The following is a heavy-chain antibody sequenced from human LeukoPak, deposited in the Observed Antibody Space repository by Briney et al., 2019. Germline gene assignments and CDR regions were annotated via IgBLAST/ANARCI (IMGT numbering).Heavy chain of an antibody. Sequence: SGTLSLTCAVSGGSISSSNWWTWVRQPPGKGLEWIGNIYYSGSTYYNPSLKSRVTISLDTSKNQFSLKLSSVTAADTAVYYCARDTVDSSGWYGGSDWGQGTLVTVSS. CDR1: GGSISSSNW. CDR3: ARDTVDSSGWYGGSD. J-gene: IGHJ4*02. D-gene: IGHD6-19*01. V-gene: IGHV4-4*02. CDR2: IYYSGST.